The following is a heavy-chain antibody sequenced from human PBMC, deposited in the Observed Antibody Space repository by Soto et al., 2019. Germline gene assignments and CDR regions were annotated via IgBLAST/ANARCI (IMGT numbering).Heavy chain of an antibody. CDR3: ARSTYYYYYMDV. Sequence: QLQLQESGPGLVRPSETLSLTCTVSGGSISSTNYYWGWIRQPPGKGLEWIGTVYYGGSTYYNPSLKSRVTISVDTSKNQFSLKLSSVTAADTAVYYCARSTYYYYYMDVWGKGTTVTVSS. V-gene: IGHV4-39*01. CDR1: GGSISSTNYY. CDR2: VYYGGST. J-gene: IGHJ6*03.